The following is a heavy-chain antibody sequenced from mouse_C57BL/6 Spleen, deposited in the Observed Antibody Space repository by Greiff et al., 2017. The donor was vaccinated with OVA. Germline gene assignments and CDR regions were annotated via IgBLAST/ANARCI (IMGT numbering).Heavy chain of an antibody. CDR1: GYTFTEYT. J-gene: IGHJ4*01. Sequence: QVQLKESGAELVKPGASVKLSCKASGYTFTEYTIHWVKQRSGQGLEWIGWFYPGSGSIKYNEKFKDKATLTADNSSSTVYMELSRLTSEDSAVYFCARHGAYDSNPYYAMDYWGQGTSVTVSS. CDR3: ARHGAYDSNPYYAMDY. CDR2: FYPGSGSI. V-gene: IGHV1-62-2*01. D-gene: IGHD2-5*01.